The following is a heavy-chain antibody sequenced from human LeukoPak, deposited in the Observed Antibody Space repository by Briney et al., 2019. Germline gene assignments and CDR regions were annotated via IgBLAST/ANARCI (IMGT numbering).Heavy chain of an antibody. Sequence: GGSLRLSCSASGFTFSSYAIHWVRQAPGKGLEYGSAISSNGGSTYYADSVKGRFTISRDNSKNTLYLQMSSLRAEDTAVYYCVKGGNGDLYYFDYWGQGTLVTVSS. CDR1: GFTFSSYA. D-gene: IGHD4-17*01. CDR3: VKGGNGDLYYFDY. CDR2: ISSNGGST. J-gene: IGHJ4*02. V-gene: IGHV3-64D*06.